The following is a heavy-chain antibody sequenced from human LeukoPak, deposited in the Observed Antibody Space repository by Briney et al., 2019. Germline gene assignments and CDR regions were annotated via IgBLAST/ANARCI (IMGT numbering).Heavy chain of an antibody. CDR2: INPSGGST. CDR1: GYTFTSYG. Sequence: ASVKVSCKASGYTFTSYGISWVRQAPGQGLEWMGIINPSGGSTSYAQKFQGRVTMTRDTSTSTVYMELSSLRSEDTAVYYCARDEDSSGYYWFWGQGTLVTVSS. CDR3: ARDEDSSGYYWF. V-gene: IGHV1-46*01. J-gene: IGHJ4*02. D-gene: IGHD3-22*01.